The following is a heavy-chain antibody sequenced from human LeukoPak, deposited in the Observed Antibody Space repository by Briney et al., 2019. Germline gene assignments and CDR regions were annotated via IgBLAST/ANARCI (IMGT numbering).Heavy chain of an antibody. J-gene: IGHJ6*03. CDR1: GGSFSGYY. CDR2: INHSGST. CDR3: ARGLSHYGSGSYTYYYYYYMDV. V-gene: IGHV4-34*01. Sequence: SESLSLTCAVYGGSFSGYYWSWIRQPPGKGLEWIGEINHSGSTNYNPYLKSRVTISVDTSKNQFSLKLSSVTAADTAVYYCARGLSHYGSGSYTYYYYYYMDVWGKGTTVTVSS. D-gene: IGHD3-10*01.